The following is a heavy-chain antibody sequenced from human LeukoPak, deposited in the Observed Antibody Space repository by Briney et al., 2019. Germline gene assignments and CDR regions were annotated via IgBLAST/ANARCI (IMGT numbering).Heavy chain of an antibody. CDR3: ARDEAVERTFDY. CDR1: GGSFSGYY. J-gene: IGHJ4*02. Sequence: SETLSLTCAVYGGSFSGYYWSWIRQPPGKGLEWIGEINHSGSTNYNPSLKSRVTISVDTSKNQFSLKLSSVTAADTAVYYCARDEAVERTFDYWGQGTLVTVSS. CDR2: INHSGST. D-gene: IGHD5-24*01. V-gene: IGHV4-34*01.